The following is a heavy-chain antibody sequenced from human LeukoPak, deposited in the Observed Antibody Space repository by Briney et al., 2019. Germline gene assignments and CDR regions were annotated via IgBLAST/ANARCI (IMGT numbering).Heavy chain of an antibody. J-gene: IGHJ4*02. CDR2: ISSSSSYI. D-gene: IGHD6-19*01. CDR3: ARDWAAVAGRFAY. CDR1: GFTFSSYS. Sequence: GGSLRLSCAASGFTFSSYSMNWVRQAPGKGLEWVSSISSSSSYIYYADSVKGRFTISRDNAKNSLYLQMNSLRAEDTAVYYCARDWAAVAGRFAYWGQGTLVTVSS. V-gene: IGHV3-21*01.